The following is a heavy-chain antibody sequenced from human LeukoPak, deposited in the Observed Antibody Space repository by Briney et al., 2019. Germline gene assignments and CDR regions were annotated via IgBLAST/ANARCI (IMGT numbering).Heavy chain of an antibody. CDR1: GFTVRGSS. CDR2: VRSKADYYAT. J-gene: IGHJ4*02. Sequence: GGSLRLSCAASGFTVRGSSLHWVRQASGKGLEWVGRVRSKADYYATAYSASVQGRFTVSRDDSTNTAYLQMNSLKPEDTAVYYCTRLSSWETEGIVARPEDFDYWGQGSLVTVSS. D-gene: IGHD6-6*01. CDR3: TRLSSWETEGIVARPEDFDY. V-gene: IGHV3-73*01.